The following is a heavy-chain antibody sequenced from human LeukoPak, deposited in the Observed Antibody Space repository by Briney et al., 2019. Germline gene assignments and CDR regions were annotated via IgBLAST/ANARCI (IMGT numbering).Heavy chain of an antibody. V-gene: IGHV3-23*01. J-gene: IGHJ3*02. Sequence: PGGSLRLSCAASGFTFGNYAMSWVRQAPGKGPEWVLGISNSGGDTRYADSVKGRFTVSRDNSKNTLYLLMNSLRVDDTAVYYCAKSRSYTVRDAVDIWGQGTTVTVSS. CDR1: GFTFGNYA. D-gene: IGHD3-16*02. CDR2: ISNSGGDT. CDR3: AKSRSYTVRDAVDI.